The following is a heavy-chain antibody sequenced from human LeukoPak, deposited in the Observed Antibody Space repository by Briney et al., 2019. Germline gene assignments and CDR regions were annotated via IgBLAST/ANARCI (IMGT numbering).Heavy chain of an antibody. V-gene: IGHV3-23*01. CDR1: GFKFSSYA. Sequence: GGSLRLSCAASGFKFSSYAMSWVRQAPGKGLEWVSAISGSGGSTYYADSVKGRFTISRDNSKNTLYLQMNSLRAEDTAVYYCAKDLLYSSGWYGENYWGQGTLVTVSS. D-gene: IGHD6-19*01. CDR2: ISGSGGST. CDR3: AKDLLYSSGWYGENY. J-gene: IGHJ4*02.